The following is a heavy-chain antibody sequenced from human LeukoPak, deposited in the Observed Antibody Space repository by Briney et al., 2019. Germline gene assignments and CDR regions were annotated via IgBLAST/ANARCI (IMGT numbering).Heavy chain of an antibody. D-gene: IGHD2-2*01. CDR2: IRAYNGNT. V-gene: IGHV1-18*04. J-gene: IGHJ4*02. CDR1: GYTFTCYG. Sequence: ASVKVSCKASGYTFTCYGISWVRQAPGQGLEWMGWIRAYNGNTNYAQKLQGRVTMTTDASTSTAYMELRSLRSDDTAVYYCARARIVVVPAANDYWGQGTLVTVSS. CDR3: ARARIVVVPAANDY.